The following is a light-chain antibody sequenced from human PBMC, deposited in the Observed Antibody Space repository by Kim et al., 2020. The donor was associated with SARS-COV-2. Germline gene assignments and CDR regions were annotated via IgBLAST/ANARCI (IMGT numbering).Light chain of an antibody. CDR2: GKN. V-gene: IGLV3-19*01. CDR1: SLRSYY. Sequence: SSELTQDPAVSVALGQTVRITCQGDSLRSYYASWYQQKPGQAPVLVIYGKNNRPSGIPDRFSGSSSGNIASLTITGAQAEDEADYYCNSRDSSGNHSWVFGGGTQLTVL. CDR3: NSRDSSGNHSWV. J-gene: IGLJ3*02.